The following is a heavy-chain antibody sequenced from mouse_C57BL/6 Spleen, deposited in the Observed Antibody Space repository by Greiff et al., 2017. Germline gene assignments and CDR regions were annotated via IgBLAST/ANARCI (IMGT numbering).Heavy chain of an antibody. J-gene: IGHJ4*01. CDR3: ARGGADYSSYDSMDY. Sequence: QVQLKESGAELMKPGASVKLSCKATGYTFTGYWIEWVKQRPGHGLEWIGEILPGSGSTNYNEKFKGKATFTVYTSSTTAYMQLSSLTTEDAAIYYCARGGADYSSYDSMDYWGQGTSVTVSS. V-gene: IGHV1-9*01. D-gene: IGHD2-5*01. CDR2: ILPGSGST. CDR1: GYTFTGYW.